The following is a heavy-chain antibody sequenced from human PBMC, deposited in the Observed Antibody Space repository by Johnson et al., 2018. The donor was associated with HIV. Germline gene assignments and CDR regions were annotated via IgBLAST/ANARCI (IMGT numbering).Heavy chain of an antibody. D-gene: IGHD4-17*01. Sequence: VQLVESGGGLVKPGGSLRLSCAASGFTFSNAWMNWVRQAPGKGLEWVGRIKSKTDGETTDYAAPVKGRFTISRDDSKNTLYLQMNSLKTEDTAVYYCTTAFTVTGAFDIWGQGTMVTVSS. CDR2: IKSKTDGETT. J-gene: IGHJ3*02. CDR3: TTAFTVTGAFDI. CDR1: GFTFSNAW. V-gene: IGHV3-15*01.